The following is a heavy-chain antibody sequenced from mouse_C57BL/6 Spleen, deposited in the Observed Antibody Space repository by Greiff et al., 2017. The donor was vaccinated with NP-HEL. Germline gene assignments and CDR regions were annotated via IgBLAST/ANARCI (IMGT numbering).Heavy chain of an antibody. J-gene: IGHJ3*01. CDR1: GFTFSSYT. CDR3: ARHVDYGSSYEFAY. CDR2: ISGGGGNT. Sequence: EVMLVESGGGLVKPGGSLKLSCAASGFTFSSYTMSWVRQTPEKRLEWVATISGGGGNTYYPDSVKGRFTISRDNAKNTLYLQMSSLRSEDTALYYCARHVDYGSSYEFAYWGQGTLVTVSA. D-gene: IGHD1-1*01. V-gene: IGHV5-9*01.